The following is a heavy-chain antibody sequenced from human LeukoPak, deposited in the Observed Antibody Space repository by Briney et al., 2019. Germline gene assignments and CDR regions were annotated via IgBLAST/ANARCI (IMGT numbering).Heavy chain of an antibody. J-gene: IGHJ4*02. Sequence: PGGSLRLSCAASEFTFSNYAMSWDRQAPGKGLEWVSAISGSGGRTFYADSVKGWFTISRDNSKNTLFLQMNSLRVEDTAVYYCAKSSRSPVITPIYFWGQGTLVTVSS. D-gene: IGHD4-23*01. CDR1: EFTFSNYA. V-gene: IGHV3-23*01. CDR2: ISGSGGRT. CDR3: AKSSRSPVITPIYF.